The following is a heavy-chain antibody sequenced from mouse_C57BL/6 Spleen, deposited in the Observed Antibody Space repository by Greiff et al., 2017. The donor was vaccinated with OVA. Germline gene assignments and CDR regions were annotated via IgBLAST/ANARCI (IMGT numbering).Heavy chain of an antibody. Sequence: EVQLVESVAELVRPGASVKLSCTASGFNIKNTYMHWVKQRPEQGLEWIGRIDPANGNTQYAPKFQGKATLTADTSSNTAYLQLSSLTSEDTAIYYCSRFTTVVATPFDYWGQGTTLTVSS. V-gene: IGHV14-3*01. J-gene: IGHJ2*01. CDR2: IDPANGNT. CDR1: GFNIKNTY. CDR3: SRFTTVVATPFDY. D-gene: IGHD1-1*01.